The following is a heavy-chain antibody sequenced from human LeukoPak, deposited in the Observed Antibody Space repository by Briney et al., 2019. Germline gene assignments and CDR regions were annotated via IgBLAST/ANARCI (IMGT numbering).Heavy chain of an antibody. CDR3: ASATYYDFWSGYYLYYYYGMDV. CDR1: GYTFTSYG. CDR2: ISAYNGNT. D-gene: IGHD3-3*01. J-gene: IGHJ6*02. Sequence: ASVKVSCKASGYTFTSYGFSWVRQAPGQGLEWMGWISAYNGNTNYAQKLQGRVTMTTDTSTNTAYMELRSLRSDDTALYYCASATYYDFWSGYYLYYYYGMDVWGQGTTVTVSS. V-gene: IGHV1-18*01.